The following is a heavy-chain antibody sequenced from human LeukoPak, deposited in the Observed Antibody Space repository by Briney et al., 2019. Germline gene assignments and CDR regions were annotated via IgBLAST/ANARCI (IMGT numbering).Heavy chain of an antibody. CDR2: ISWNSGSI. D-gene: IGHD6-19*01. V-gene: IGHV3-9*01. Sequence: PGGSLRLSCAASGFTFDDYAMHWVRQAPGKGLEWVSGISWNSGSIVYADSVKGRFTISRDNAKNSLYLQMNSLRAEDTALYYCAKVRQWLVQDDAFDIWGQGTMVTVSS. CDR3: AKVRQWLVQDDAFDI. J-gene: IGHJ3*02. CDR1: GFTFDDYA.